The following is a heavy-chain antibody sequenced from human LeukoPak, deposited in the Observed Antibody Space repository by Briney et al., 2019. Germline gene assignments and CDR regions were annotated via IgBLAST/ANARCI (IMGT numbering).Heavy chain of an antibody. Sequence: SETLSLTCTVSGGSISSYYWSWIRQPPGEGLEWIGYIYYSGSTNYNPSLKSRVTISVDTSKNQFSLKLSSVTAADTAVYYCARRHRSGSYGDSVVDYWGQGTLVTVSS. J-gene: IGHJ4*02. CDR3: ARRHRSGSYGDSVVDY. CDR2: IYYSGST. CDR1: GGSISSYY. V-gene: IGHV4-59*08. D-gene: IGHD1-26*01.